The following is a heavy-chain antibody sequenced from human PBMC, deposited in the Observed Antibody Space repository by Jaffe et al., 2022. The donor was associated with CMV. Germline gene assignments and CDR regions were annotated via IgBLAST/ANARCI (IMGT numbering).Heavy chain of an antibody. CDR2: ISYDGSNK. Sequence: QVQLVESGGGVVQPGRSLRLSCAASGFTFSSYGMHWVRQAPGKGLEWVAVISYDGSNKYYADSVKGRFTISRDNSKNTLYLQMNSLRAEDTAVYYCAKEYSYDPWYYYYGMDVWGQGTTVTVSS. V-gene: IGHV3-30*18. D-gene: IGHD5-18*01. CDR1: GFTFSSYG. CDR3: AKEYSYDPWYYYYGMDV. J-gene: IGHJ6*02.